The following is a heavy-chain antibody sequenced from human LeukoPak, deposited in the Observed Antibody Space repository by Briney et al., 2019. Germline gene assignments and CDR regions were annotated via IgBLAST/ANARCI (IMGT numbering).Heavy chain of an antibody. Sequence: ASVKVSCKASGYTFTSYYMHWVRQAPGQGLEWTGIINPSGGSTSYAQKFQGRVTMTRDTSTSTVYMELSSLRSEDTVVYYCAREGSSGWHFDYWGQGSLVTVSS. CDR2: INPSGGST. CDR1: GYTFTSYY. V-gene: IGHV1-46*01. D-gene: IGHD6-19*01. J-gene: IGHJ4*02. CDR3: AREGSSGWHFDY.